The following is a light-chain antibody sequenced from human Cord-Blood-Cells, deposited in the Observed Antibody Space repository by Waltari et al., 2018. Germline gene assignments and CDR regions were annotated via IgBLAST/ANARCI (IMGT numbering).Light chain of an antibody. V-gene: IGKV1-33*01. CDR2: DAS. CDR1: QDISNY. J-gene: IGKJ2*01. Sequence: DIQMTQSPSSLSASVGDRVTITCQASQDISNYLNWYQQKPGKAPKLLIYDASNLETGVPSRFSGSGSGTDFNFTISNLQPEDIATYYCQQYDNLPYTFGQGTKLEIK. CDR3: QQYDNLPYT.